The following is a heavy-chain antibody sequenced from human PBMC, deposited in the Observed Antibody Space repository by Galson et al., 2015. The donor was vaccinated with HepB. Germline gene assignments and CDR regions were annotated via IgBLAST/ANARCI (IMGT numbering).Heavy chain of an antibody. CDR3: ARVDVDTAMVSI. V-gene: IGHV4-59*01. CDR2: IYYSGST. D-gene: IGHD5-18*01. CDR1: GGSISSYY. Sequence: ETLSLTCTVSGGSISSYYWSWIRQPPGKGLEWIGYIYYSGSTNYNPSLKSRVTISVDTSKNQFSLKLSSVTAADTAVYYCARVDVDTAMVSIWGQGTMVTVSS. J-gene: IGHJ3*02.